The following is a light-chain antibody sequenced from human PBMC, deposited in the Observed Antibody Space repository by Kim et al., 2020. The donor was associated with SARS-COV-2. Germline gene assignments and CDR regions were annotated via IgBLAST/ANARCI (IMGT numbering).Light chain of an antibody. Sequence: EIVLTQSPATLSLSPGERATLSCRASQSVSSYLAWYQQKPGQAPRLLIYDASNRATGIPARFSGSGSGTDFTLTISSLEPEDFAVYYCLQRSNWPPTTFGQGAKLEI. V-gene: IGKV3-11*01. CDR3: LQRSNWPPTT. J-gene: IGKJ2*01. CDR2: DAS. CDR1: QSVSSY.